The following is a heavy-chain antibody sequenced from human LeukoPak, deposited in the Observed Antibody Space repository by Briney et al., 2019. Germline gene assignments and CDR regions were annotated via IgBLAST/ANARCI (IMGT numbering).Heavy chain of an antibody. Sequence: PSETLSLTCTVSGGSISSSSYYWGWIRQPPGKGLEWIGSIYYSGSTYYNPSLKSRVTISVDTSKNQFSLKLSSVTAADTAVYYCARQGGRYYDFWSGSNDYWGQGTLVTVSS. CDR1: GGSISSSSYY. J-gene: IGHJ4*02. CDR2: IYYSGST. CDR3: ARQGGRYYDFWSGSNDY. D-gene: IGHD3-3*01. V-gene: IGHV4-39*01.